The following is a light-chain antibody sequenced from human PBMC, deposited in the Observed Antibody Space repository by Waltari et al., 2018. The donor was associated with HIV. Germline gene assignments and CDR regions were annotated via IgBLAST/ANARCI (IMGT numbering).Light chain of an antibody. CDR3: QQSYSSPT. J-gene: IGKJ3*01. CDR2: RAT. Sequence: DLQMTQSPSSLSASVGDRVSITCRASQNINNYINWYKQEHGRAPQALIQRATTLQSGVPPRCTGSGSGTNFTLTITNLQPEDFATYFWQQSYSSPTFGPGTAVDLK. CDR1: QNINNY. V-gene: IGKV1-39*01.